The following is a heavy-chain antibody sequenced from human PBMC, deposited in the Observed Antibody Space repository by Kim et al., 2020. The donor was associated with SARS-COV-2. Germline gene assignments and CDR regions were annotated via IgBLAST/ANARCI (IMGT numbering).Heavy chain of an antibody. D-gene: IGHD6-13*01. CDR1: GGSISSGGYY. CDR2: IYYSGST. Sequence: SETLSLTCTVSGGSISSGGYYWSWIRQHPGKGLEWIGYIYYSGSTYYNPSLKSRVTISVDTSKNQFSLKLSSVTAADTAVYYCARERVIDSSWYSGWYKAIDYWGQGTLVTVSS. CDR3: ARERVIDSSWYSGWYKAIDY. V-gene: IGHV4-31*03. J-gene: IGHJ4*02.